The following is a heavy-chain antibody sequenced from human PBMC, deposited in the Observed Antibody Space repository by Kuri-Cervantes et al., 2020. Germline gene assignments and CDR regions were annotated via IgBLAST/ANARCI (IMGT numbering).Heavy chain of an antibody. D-gene: IGHD3-10*01. CDR3: AARWFN. CDR2: VSGPGTST. J-gene: IGHJ4*02. V-gene: IGHV3-23*01. Sequence: GGSLRLSCAASGSTFSSYEMNWVRQAPGKGLEWVSAVSGPGTSTFYTDSVKGRFTISRDNSKDTLYLQMNSLRAEDTAIYYCAARWFNWGQGALVTVSS. CDR1: GSTFSSYE.